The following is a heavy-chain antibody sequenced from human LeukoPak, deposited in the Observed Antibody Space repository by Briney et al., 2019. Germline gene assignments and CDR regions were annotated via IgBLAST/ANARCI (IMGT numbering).Heavy chain of an antibody. CDR1: GFTFSSYW. D-gene: IGHD2-21*01. Sequence: GGSLRLSCAASGFTFSSYWMSWVRQAPGKGLEWVSSISSGTSFIYYADSVKGRFTISRDNSKKTLYLQMNSLRGEDTAGYYCARDYSHYYMDVWGKGTTVTVSS. CDR3: ARDYSHYYMDV. V-gene: IGHV3-21*01. J-gene: IGHJ6*03. CDR2: ISSGTSFI.